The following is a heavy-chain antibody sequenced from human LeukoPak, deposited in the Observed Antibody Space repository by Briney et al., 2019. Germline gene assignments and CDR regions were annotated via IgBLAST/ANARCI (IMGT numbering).Heavy chain of an antibody. J-gene: IGHJ2*01. CDR2: FDPEDGET. D-gene: IGHD3/OR15-3a*01. CDR1: GYTLTELS. V-gene: IGHV1-24*01. Sequence: ASVTVSCKVSGYTLTELSMHWVRQAPGKGLEWMGGFDPEDGETIYAQKFQGRVTMTEDTSTDTAYMELSSLRSEDTAVYYCATDLGLDWYFDLWGRGTLVTVSS. CDR3: ATDLGLDWYFDL.